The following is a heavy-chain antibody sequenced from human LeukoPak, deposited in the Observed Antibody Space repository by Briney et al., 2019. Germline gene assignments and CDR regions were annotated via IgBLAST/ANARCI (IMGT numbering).Heavy chain of an antibody. D-gene: IGHD2-15*01. J-gene: IGHJ3*02. V-gene: IGHV1-2*02. CDR3: ARDPRAGCSGGSCYAFDI. CDR1: GYTFTSYG. CDR2: INPNSGGT. Sequence: ASVKVSCKASGYTFTSYGISWVRQAPGQGLEWMGWINPNSGGTNYAQKFQGRVTMTRDTSISTAYMELSRLRSDDTAVYYCARDPRAGCSGGSCYAFDIWGQGTMVTVSS.